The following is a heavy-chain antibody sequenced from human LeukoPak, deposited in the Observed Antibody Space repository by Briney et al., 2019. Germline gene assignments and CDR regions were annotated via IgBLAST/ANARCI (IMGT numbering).Heavy chain of an antibody. Sequence: ASVKVSCKASGYTFTGYYIHWVRQGPGQGLEWMGWINPNSGGTNYAQRFSGRVTMTRDTSITTAYMELSRLRSDDTAVYYCARDRAPFQETSFDYWGQGTLVTVSS. D-gene: IGHD1-14*01. CDR1: GYTFTGYY. CDR2: INPNSGGT. CDR3: ARDRAPFQETSFDY. J-gene: IGHJ4*02. V-gene: IGHV1-2*02.